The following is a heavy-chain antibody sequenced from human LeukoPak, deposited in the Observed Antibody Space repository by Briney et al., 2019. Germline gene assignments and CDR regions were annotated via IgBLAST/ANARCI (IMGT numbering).Heavy chain of an antibody. CDR2: INPNSGGT. V-gene: IGHV1-2*02. CDR1: GYTFTSYG. Sequence: GASVKVSCKASGYTFTSYGISWVRQAPGQGLEWMGWINPNSGGTNYAQKFQGRVTMTRDTSISTAYMELSRLRSDDTAVYYCARDTDGDYYFDYWGQGTLVTVSS. CDR3: ARDTDGDYYFDY. J-gene: IGHJ4*02. D-gene: IGHD4-17*01.